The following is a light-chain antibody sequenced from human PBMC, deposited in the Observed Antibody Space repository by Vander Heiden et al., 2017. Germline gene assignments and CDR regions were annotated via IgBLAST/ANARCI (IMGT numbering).Light chain of an antibody. CDR1: QSIGPN. V-gene: IGKV3-15*01. Sequence: EIVMTQPPASLSLSPGERATLSCRASQSIGPNLAWYQQKPGQPPRLLFHGASARATGVPARFSGSGSGTEFTLTISSLQPEDFAVYYCQQYHAWPLTFGPGTKVDIK. CDR3: QQYHAWPLT. CDR2: GAS. J-gene: IGKJ3*01.